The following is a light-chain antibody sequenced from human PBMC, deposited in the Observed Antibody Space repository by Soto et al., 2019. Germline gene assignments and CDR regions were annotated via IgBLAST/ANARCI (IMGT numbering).Light chain of an antibody. J-gene: IGLJ3*02. V-gene: IGLV2-14*03. Sequence: QSALTQPASVSGSPGQSITISCTGTSSDVGGYDHVSWYQQHPGKAPKLIIYDVTVRPSGISRRFSGSKSDNTASLAVFGLQPEDEADYYCSSYTNKDTLLFGGGTKVTVL. CDR2: DVT. CDR3: SSYTNKDTLL. CDR1: SSDVGGYDH.